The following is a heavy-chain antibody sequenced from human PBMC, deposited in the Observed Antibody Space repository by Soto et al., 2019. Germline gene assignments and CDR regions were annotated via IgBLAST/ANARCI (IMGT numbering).Heavy chain of an antibody. Sequence: QVQLVQSGAEVKKPGSSVKVSCEASGGTFSSYSFSWVRQAPGQGLEWMGRVIPILGMANYAQKFQGRVTINADTSTSTGYMELSSLRSEDTAVYYCARGGAVVVPGAVDRHNWFDPWGQGTLVTVSS. CDR1: GGTFSSYS. V-gene: IGHV1-69*02. CDR3: ARGGAVVVPGAVDRHNWFDP. D-gene: IGHD2-2*01. CDR2: VIPILGMA. J-gene: IGHJ5*02.